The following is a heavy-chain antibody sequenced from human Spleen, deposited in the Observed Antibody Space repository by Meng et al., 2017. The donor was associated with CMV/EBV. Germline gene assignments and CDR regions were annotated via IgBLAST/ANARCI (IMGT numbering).Heavy chain of an antibody. CDR3: AREGCSSSSCYPNSYYYGMDV. J-gene: IGHJ6*02. V-gene: IGHV1-69*10. D-gene: IGHD2-2*01. CDR1: GGTFSSYA. CDR2: ISPIFAIP. Sequence: SVKVSCKASGGTFSSYAISWVRQAPGQGLEWMGGISPIFAIPKYAQKFQGRVTITADKSTSTAYMDLNSLRSDDTAVYFCAREGCSSSSCYPNSYYYGMDVWGQGTTVTVSS.